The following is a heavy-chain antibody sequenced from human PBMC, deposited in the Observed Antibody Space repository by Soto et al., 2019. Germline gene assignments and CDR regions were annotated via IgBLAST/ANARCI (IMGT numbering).Heavy chain of an antibody. V-gene: IGHV1-18*04. J-gene: IGHJ6*02. CDR2: ISAYNGNT. D-gene: IGHD2-2*01. CDR3: ARDPEPDAKRYYYYGMDV. Sequence: ASVKVSCKASGYTFTSYGISWVRQAPGQGLEWMGWISAYNGNTNYAQKLQGRVTMTTDTSTSTAYMELRSLRSDDTAVYYCARDPEPDAKRYYYYGMDVWGQGTTVTVSS. CDR1: GYTFTSYG.